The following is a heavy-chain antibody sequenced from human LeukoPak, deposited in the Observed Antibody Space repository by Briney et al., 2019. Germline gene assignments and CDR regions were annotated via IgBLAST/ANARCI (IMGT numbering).Heavy chain of an antibody. Sequence: GGSPRLSCAASGFTVSSNYLSWVRQAPGKGLEWVSVIYSGGGTYYADSVKGRFTISRDDSKNTLYLQMNSLRAEDTAVYYCARRSSGKVFDYWGQGTLVTVSS. CDR1: GFTVSSNY. D-gene: IGHD3-22*01. CDR2: IYSGGGT. V-gene: IGHV3-66*01. CDR3: ARRSSGKVFDY. J-gene: IGHJ4*02.